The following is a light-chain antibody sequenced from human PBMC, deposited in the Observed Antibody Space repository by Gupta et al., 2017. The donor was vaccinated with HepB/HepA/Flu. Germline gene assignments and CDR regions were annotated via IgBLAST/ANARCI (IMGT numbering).Light chain of an antibody. Sequence: QAVVTQEPSLTVSPGGTVHPTFGSSTGGVTSGHFPYWFQQKPGLAPTTLIFNTNIRHSWTPARFSGSLLGGKAALTLSGAQPEDEADYYCLLEYGGARVFGGGTKLTVL. J-gene: IGLJ3*02. V-gene: IGLV7-46*01. CDR1: TGGVTSGHF. CDR2: NTN. CDR3: LLEYGGARV.